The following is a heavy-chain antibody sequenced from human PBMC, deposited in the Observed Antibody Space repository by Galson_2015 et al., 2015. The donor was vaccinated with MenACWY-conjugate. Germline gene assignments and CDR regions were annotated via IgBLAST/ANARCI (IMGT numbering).Heavy chain of an antibody. J-gene: IGHJ6*02. CDR3: ARHPPGGRGMDV. Sequence: QSGAEVKKPGESLQISCKGSGYSFTNYWIGWVRQMPGRGLEWMGLIDPHNPNTRYSPSFQGQVTISADESISTAFLQWSSLKASDTAMYYCARHPPGGRGMDVWGRGTTVTVSS. CDR1: GYSFTNYW. CDR2: IDPHNPNT. D-gene: IGHD1-26*01. V-gene: IGHV5-51*01.